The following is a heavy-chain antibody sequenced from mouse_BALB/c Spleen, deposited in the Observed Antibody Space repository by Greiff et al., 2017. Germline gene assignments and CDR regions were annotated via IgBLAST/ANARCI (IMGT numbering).Heavy chain of an antibody. V-gene: IGHV14-4*02. Sequence: VTLKVSGAELVRSGASVKLSCTASGFNIKDYYMHWVKQRPEQGLEWIGWIDPENGDTEYAPKFQGKATMTADTSSNTAYLQLSSLTSEDTAVYYCNARNGYDGGDYWGQGTSVTVSS. CDR1: GFNIKDYY. CDR3: NARNGYDGGDY. J-gene: IGHJ4*01. CDR2: IDPENGDT. D-gene: IGHD2-2*01.